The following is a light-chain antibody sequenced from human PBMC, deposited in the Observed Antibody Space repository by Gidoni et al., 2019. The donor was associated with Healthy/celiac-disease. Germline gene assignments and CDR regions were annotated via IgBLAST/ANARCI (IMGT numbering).Light chain of an antibody. V-gene: IGKV1-33*01. Sequence: DIQMTQSPSSLSASVGDRVTITCQASQDISNYLNWYQKKPGKAPKLLIYDASNLETGVPSRFSGSGSGKDFTFTISSLQPEDIATYYCQQYDNLRITFXXXTRLEIK. CDR2: DAS. CDR1: QDISNY. CDR3: QQYDNLRIT. J-gene: IGKJ5*01.